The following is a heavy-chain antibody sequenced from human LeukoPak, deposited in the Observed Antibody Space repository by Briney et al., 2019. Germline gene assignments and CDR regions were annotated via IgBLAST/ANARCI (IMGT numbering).Heavy chain of an antibody. V-gene: IGHV4-30-4*01. CDR1: GGSISSGDYH. CDR2: IHDSGST. D-gene: IGHD3-10*01. CDR3: ARGFGSGNYYYGWFDP. Sequence: SETLSLTCTVSGGSISSGDYHWNWIRQPPGKGLEWIGFIHDSGSTLYNPSLKSRIIISRDVSRNQFSLQLTSVTAADTAVYYCARGFGSGNYYYGWFDPWGQGALVTVSS. J-gene: IGHJ5*02.